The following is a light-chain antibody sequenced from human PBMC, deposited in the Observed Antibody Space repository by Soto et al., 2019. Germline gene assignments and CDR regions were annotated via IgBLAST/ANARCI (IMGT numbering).Light chain of an antibody. CDR1: QSISSY. J-gene: IGKJ4*01. CDR3: QQSYIPPLT. Sequence: DIQMTQSPSSLSASVGDSVTITCRASQSISSYLNWYHQKPGRAPKVLIYAASSLQSGVPSRFSGGGSGTDFTLSISRLQPEDFATYYCQQSYIPPLTFGGGTKVDIK. V-gene: IGKV1-39*01. CDR2: AAS.